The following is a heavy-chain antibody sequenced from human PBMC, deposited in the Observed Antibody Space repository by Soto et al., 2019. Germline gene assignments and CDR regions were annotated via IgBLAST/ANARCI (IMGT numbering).Heavy chain of an antibody. D-gene: IGHD1-26*01. V-gene: IGHV5-51*01. J-gene: IGHJ6*02. Sequence: GESLNLSCQGSGYILTPYLIAWVRQRPGKGLEWMGFIYPGDSDTRYSPSFQGQVTMSADKSISTAFLQWSSLQASDTAIYFCARIKLGGNYPYYYYYGMDVWGQGTTVTVSS. CDR1: GYILTPYL. CDR3: ARIKLGGNYPYYYYYGMDV. CDR2: IYPGDSDT.